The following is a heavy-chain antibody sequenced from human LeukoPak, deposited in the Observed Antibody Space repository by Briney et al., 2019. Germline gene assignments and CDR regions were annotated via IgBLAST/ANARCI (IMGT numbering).Heavy chain of an antibody. CDR2: IYHSGST. CDR3: ARDKRDGYDY. CDR1: GYSISSGYY. D-gene: IGHD5-24*01. J-gene: IGHJ4*02. V-gene: IGHV4-38-2*02. Sequence: SETLSLTCTVSGYSISSGYYWGWIRQPPGKGLEWIGSIYHSGSTYYNPSLKSRVTISVDRSKNQFSLKLSSVTAADTAVYYCARDKRDGYDYWGQGTLVTVSS.